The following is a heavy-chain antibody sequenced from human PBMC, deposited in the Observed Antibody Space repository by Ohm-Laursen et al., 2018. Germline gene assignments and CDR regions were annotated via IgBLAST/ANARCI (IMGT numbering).Heavy chain of an antibody. CDR3: AKDALGEGYYGMDV. V-gene: IGHV3-9*01. CDR2: ISWNSGSI. D-gene: IGHD3-10*01. CDR1: GFTFDDYA. J-gene: IGHJ6*02. Sequence: SLRLSCAASGFTFDDYAMHWVRQAPGKGLEWVSGISWNSGSIGYADSVKGRFTISRDNAKNSLYLQMNSLRAEDTALYYCAKDALGEGYYGMDVWGRGTTVTVSS.